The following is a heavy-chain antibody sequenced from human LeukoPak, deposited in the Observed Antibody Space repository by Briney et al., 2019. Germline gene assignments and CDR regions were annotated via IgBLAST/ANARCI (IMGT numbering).Heavy chain of an antibody. J-gene: IGHJ4*02. Sequence: PGRSLRLSCAASGFTFSSYGMHWVRQAPGKGLEWVAVISYDGSNKYYADSVKGRFTISRDNSKNTLYLQMNSLRAEDTAVYHCAKAVRGVFIGFDYWGQGTLVTVSS. CDR1: GFTFSSYG. V-gene: IGHV3-30*18. CDR3: AKAVRGVFIGFDY. D-gene: IGHD3-10*01. CDR2: ISYDGSNK.